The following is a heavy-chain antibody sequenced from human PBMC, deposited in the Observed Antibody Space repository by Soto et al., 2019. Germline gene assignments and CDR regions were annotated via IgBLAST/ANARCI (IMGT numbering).Heavy chain of an antibody. CDR3: ARDLAAARTVGAYGMDV. J-gene: IGHJ6*02. Sequence: QVQLVQSGAEVKKPGSSVKVSCKASGGTFSYYTISWVRQAPGQGLEWMGGIIPIFGTANYAQKFQGRVTITADESTSTVYLELSSLRSEDTAVYFCARDLAAARTVGAYGMDVWGQGTTVTVSS. V-gene: IGHV1-69*01. CDR2: IIPIFGTA. CDR1: GGTFSYYT. D-gene: IGHD6-13*01.